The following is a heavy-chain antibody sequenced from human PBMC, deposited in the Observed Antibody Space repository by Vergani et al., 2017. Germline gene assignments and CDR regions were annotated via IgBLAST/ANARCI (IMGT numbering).Heavy chain of an antibody. CDR2: IYYSGST. J-gene: IGHJ6*03. CDR3: ASYSSSAGPYNYMDV. CDR1: GGSINNNNYY. D-gene: IGHD6-6*01. V-gene: IGHV4-39*01. Sequence: QVQLQESGPGLVKPSETLSLTCTVSGGSINNNNYYWGWIRQPPGKGLEWIGSIYYSGSTYHNPSLKSRVSISVDTARNQFSLRVISVTAADTAVYFCASYSSSAGPYNYMDVWGRGTTVTVSS.